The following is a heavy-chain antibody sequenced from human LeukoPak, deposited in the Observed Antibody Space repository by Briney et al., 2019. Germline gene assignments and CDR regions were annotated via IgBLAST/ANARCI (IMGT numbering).Heavy chain of an antibody. V-gene: IGHV6-1*01. CDR1: GDSVSSNSAA. J-gene: IGHJ5*01. CDR2: TYYRSKWYN. Sequence: SQTLSLTCAISGDSVSSNSAAWNWITQSPSRGLKWLGRTYYRSKWYNDYVVSVKSRITITPDTSKNQVSLQLNSVTPDDTAVYYCAKDTSGTPRGYWFDSWGQGTLVTVSS. D-gene: IGHD3-22*01. CDR3: AKDTSGTPRGYWFDS.